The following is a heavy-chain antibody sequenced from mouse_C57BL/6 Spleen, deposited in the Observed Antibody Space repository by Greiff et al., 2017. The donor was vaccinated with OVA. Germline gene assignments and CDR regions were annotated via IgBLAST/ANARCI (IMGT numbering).Heavy chain of an antibody. CDR1: GYTFTSYW. D-gene: IGHD1-1*01. V-gene: IGHV1-69*01. CDR3: ARGYYYGSNYAMDY. CDR2: IDPSDSYT. Sequence: VQLQQPGAELVMPGASVKLSCKASGYTFTSYWMHWVKQRPGQGLEWIGEIDPSDSYTNYNQKFKGKSTLTVDKSSSTAYMQLSSLTSEDSAVYYCARGYYYGSNYAMDYWGQGTSVTVSS. J-gene: IGHJ4*01.